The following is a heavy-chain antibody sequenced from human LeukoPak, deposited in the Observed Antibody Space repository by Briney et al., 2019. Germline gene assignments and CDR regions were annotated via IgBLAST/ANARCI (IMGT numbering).Heavy chain of an antibody. D-gene: IGHD3-10*01. Sequence: GSLRLSCTASGFTFGDYAMTWVRQAPGKGLEWVGFIRSKAFGGTTEYAASVKGRFTISRDDSKSIAYLQMNSLKTEDTALYYCTRDLTYGSGSYFAFWGQGTLVTVSS. J-gene: IGHJ4*02. V-gene: IGHV3-49*04. CDR1: GFTFGDYA. CDR3: TRDLTYGSGSYFAF. CDR2: IRSKAFGGTT.